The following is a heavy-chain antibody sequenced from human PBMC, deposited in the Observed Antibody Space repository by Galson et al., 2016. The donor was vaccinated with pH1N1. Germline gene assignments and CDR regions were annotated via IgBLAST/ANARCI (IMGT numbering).Heavy chain of an antibody. V-gene: IGHV1-8*02. J-gene: IGHJ4*02. CDR1: GYTFTSYD. D-gene: IGHD3-16*01. Sequence: SVKVSCKASGYTFTSYDINWVRQATGQGLEWMGWMNPNSGNTGYAQKFQGRVTMTRNTSVSTAYMELSSLRVEDTAVYYCARERAFGGVIEYWGQGTLVTVSS. CDR3: ARERAFGGVIEY. CDR2: MNPNSGNT.